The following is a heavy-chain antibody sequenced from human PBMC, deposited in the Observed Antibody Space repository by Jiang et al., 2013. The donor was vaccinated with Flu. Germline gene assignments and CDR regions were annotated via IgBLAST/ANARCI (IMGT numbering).Heavy chain of an antibody. CDR2: IYYSGST. J-gene: IGHJ3*02. CDR3: ARAGVKFLEWSMRRGAFDI. V-gene: IGHV4-39*01. Sequence: GLVKPSETLSLTCTVSGGSISSSSYYWGLDPPAPGKGLEWIGSIYYSGSTYYNPSLKSRVTISVDTSKNQFSLKLSSVTAADTAVYYCARAGVKFLEWSMRRGAFDIWGQGTMVTVSS. D-gene: IGHD3-3*01. CDR1: GGSISSSSYY.